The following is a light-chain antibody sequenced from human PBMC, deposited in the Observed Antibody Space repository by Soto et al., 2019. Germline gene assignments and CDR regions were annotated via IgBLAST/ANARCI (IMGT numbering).Light chain of an antibody. V-gene: IGKV1-5*01. CDR2: DAS. J-gene: IGKJ4*01. CDR1: QNLSGW. CDR3: QQYNSYPLT. Sequence: DIQMTQSPSTLSASVGDRVTITCRASQNLSGWLAWYQQRPGKAPNLLIYDASTLESGVPSRFSGGGSGTEFTLTISSLQPDDFTSWYCQQYNSYPLTCGGGTKVDIK.